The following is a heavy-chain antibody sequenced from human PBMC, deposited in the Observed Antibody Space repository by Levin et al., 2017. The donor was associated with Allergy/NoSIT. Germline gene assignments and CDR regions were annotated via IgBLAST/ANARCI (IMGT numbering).Heavy chain of an antibody. V-gene: IGHV3-15*01. Sequence: GGSLRLSCEASGFNFNNGWMGWVRQVPGKGLEWVGRIKSKEDDERTDSAAPVKGRFTISRDDEKKILYLQMNGLTTEDTGVYYCCTDLLRLRRYFELWGRGTLVTVSS. CDR2: IKSKEDDERT. J-gene: IGHJ2*01. CDR3: CTDLLRLRRYFEL. CDR1: GFNFNNGW. D-gene: IGHD3-10*01.